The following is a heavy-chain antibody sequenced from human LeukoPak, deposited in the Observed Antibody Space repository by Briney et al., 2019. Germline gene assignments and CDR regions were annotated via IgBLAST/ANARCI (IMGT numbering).Heavy chain of an antibody. V-gene: IGHV4-59*11. Sequence: PSETLSLTCTVSGGSISSHYWSWIRQPPGKGLEWIGYIYYSGSSKYNPSLKSRVTISVDTSKNQFSLKLSSVTAADTAVYYCARLYDSSGYTNWLDPWGKGTLVTVSS. CDR1: GGSISSHY. CDR2: IYYSGSS. J-gene: IGHJ5*02. D-gene: IGHD3-22*01. CDR3: ARLYDSSGYTNWLDP.